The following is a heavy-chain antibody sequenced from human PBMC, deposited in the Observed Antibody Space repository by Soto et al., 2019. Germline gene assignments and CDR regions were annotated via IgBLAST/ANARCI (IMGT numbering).Heavy chain of an antibody. Sequence: VASVKVSCKASGYTFTSYDINWVRQATGQGLEWMGWMNPNSGNTGYAQKFQGRVTMTRNTSISTAYMELSSLRSEDTAVYYCASFKSGYYFYYGMDVWGQGTTVTVSS. V-gene: IGHV1-8*01. J-gene: IGHJ6*02. CDR2: MNPNSGNT. CDR3: ASFKSGYYFYYGMDV. D-gene: IGHD1-26*01. CDR1: GYTFTSYD.